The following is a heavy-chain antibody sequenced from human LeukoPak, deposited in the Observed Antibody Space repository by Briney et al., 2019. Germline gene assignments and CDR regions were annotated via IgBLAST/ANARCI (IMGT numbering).Heavy chain of an antibody. CDR1: GGSISSYY. J-gene: IGHJ4*02. CDR2: IYYSGST. Sequence: TPSETLSLTCTVSGGSISSYYWSWIRQPPGKGLEWIGYIYYSGSTNYNPSLKSRVTISVDTSKNQFSLKLSSVTAADTAVYYCAIPRAYSSSWYDWGQGTLVTVSS. D-gene: IGHD6-13*01. CDR3: AIPRAYSSSWYD. V-gene: IGHV4-59*12.